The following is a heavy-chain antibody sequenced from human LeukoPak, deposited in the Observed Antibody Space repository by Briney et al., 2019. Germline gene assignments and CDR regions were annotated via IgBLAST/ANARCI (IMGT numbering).Heavy chain of an antibody. D-gene: IGHD3-22*01. CDR2: IKQDGSEK. J-gene: IGHJ4*02. CDR1: GFTFSSYW. V-gene: IGHV3-7*01. CDR3: ATAKYYYDSSGYCHN. Sequence: GGSLRLSCAASGFTFSSYWMSWVRQAPGKGLEWVANIKQDGSEKYYVDSVEGRFTISRDNAKNSLYLQMNSLRAEDTAVYYCATAKYYYDSSGYCHNWGQGTLVTVSS.